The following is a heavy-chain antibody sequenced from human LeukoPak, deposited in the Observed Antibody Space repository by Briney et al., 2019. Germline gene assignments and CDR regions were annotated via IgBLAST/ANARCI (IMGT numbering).Heavy chain of an antibody. D-gene: IGHD6-13*01. J-gene: IGHJ4*02. V-gene: IGHV4-59*12. Sequence: SETLSLTCTVSGGSISSYYWSWIRQPPGKGLEWIGYIYYSGSTNYNPSLKSRVTISVDTSKNQFSLKLSSVTAADTAVYYCARDRYSSSWSAYYFDYWGQGTLVTVSS. CDR2: IYYSGST. CDR3: ARDRYSSSWSAYYFDY. CDR1: GGSISSYY.